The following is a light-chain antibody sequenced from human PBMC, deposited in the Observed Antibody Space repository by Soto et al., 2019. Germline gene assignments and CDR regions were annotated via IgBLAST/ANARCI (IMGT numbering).Light chain of an antibody. CDR2: GAS. J-gene: IGKJ1*01. Sequence: EIVMTQSPATLSVSPGERATLSCRASQSVGSNLAWYQQKPGQAPRLLIYGASTRATGIPARVSGSGSGTEVTLTISSLQSEDFAIYFCQQYNNWPPDRTFGQGTKVEIK. V-gene: IGKV3-15*01. CDR1: QSVGSN. CDR3: QQYNNWPPDRT.